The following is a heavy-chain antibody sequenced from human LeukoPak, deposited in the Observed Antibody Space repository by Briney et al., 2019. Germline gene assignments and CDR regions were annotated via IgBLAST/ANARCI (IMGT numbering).Heavy chain of an antibody. Sequence: AVTVSCTASGGTFIIYATCRVRQAPGQGLEWMGGIIPIFGTANYAQKFQGRVTITTDESTSTAYMELSSLRSEDTAVYYCARSSQRVVRPDYYYYYMDVWGKGTTVTVSS. CDR2: IIPIFGTA. CDR3: ARSSQRVVRPDYYYYYMDV. D-gene: IGHD6-13*01. CDR1: GGTFIIYA. J-gene: IGHJ6*03. V-gene: IGHV1-69*05.